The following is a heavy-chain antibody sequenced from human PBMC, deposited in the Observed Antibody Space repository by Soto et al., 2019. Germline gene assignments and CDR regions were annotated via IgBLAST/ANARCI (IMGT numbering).Heavy chain of an antibody. CDR3: AKPQAGWWRSFDWPAPSPY. CDR1: GFTFSSYA. D-gene: IGHD3-9*01. J-gene: IGHJ4*02. V-gene: IGHV3-23*01. Sequence: EVQLLESGGGLVQPGGSLRLSCAASGFTFSSYAMSWVRQAPGKGLEWVSAISGSGGSTYYADSVKGRFTISRDKSQKTLYLQMNSLRAEDTVVYYCAKPQAGWWRSFDWPAPSPYWGQGTLVTVSS. CDR2: ISGSGGST.